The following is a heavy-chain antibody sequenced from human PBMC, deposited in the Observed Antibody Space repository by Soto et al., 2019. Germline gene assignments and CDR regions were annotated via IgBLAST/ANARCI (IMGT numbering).Heavy chain of an antibody. V-gene: IGHV3-21*06. CDR1: GFIFTRYS. Sequence: GGSLRLSCAASGFIFTRYSMNWVCQAPGKGLEWVSSISSTTNYIYYGDSMKGRFTISRDNAKNSLYLEMNSLGAEDTAVYYCARESEDLTSNFDYWGQGTLVTVSS. J-gene: IGHJ4*02. CDR3: ARESEDLTSNFDY. CDR2: ISSTTNYI.